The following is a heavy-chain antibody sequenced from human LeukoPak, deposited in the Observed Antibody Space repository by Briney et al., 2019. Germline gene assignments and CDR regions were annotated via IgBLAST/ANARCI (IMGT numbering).Heavy chain of an antibody. CDR3: ARNYD. Sequence: LGGSLRLSCAASGFSFSSNWMSWVRQAPGKGLEWVANIKEDGSEKFYVDSVKGRFTISRDNAKNSVYLQMNSLRVEDTAVYYCARNYDWGQGTLVTVSS. CDR1: GFSFSSNW. D-gene: IGHD3-16*01. V-gene: IGHV3-7*04. CDR2: IKEDGSEK. J-gene: IGHJ4*02.